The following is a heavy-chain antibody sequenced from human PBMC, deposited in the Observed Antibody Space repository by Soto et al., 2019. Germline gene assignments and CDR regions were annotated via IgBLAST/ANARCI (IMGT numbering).Heavy chain of an antibody. CDR2: ISSSSSYT. CDR1: GFTFSDYY. V-gene: IGHV3-11*06. J-gene: IGHJ6*02. Sequence: QVQLVESGGGLVKPGGSLRLSCAASGFTFSDYYMSWIRQAPGKGLEWVSYISSSSSYTNYADSVKGRFTISRDNTKNSLYLQMNSLRAEDTAVYYCARGRGVRGVMTYYYGMDVWGQGTTVTVSS. CDR3: ARGRGVRGVMTYYYGMDV. D-gene: IGHD3-10*01.